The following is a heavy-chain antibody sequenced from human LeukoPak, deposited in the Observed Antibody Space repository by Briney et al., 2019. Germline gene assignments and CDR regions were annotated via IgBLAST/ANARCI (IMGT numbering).Heavy chain of an antibody. CDR1: GYTFTSYY. J-gene: IGHJ4*02. CDR2: INPSGGST. D-gene: IGHD3-22*01. Sequence: ASVKVSCKASGYTFTSYYIHWVRQAPGQGPEWMAIINPSGGSTTYAQKFQGRVTMTRDTSTSTVYMELSSLRSEDTAVYYCARDSRPSYDSSAYYYPGDYWGQGTLVTVSS. V-gene: IGHV1-46*01. CDR3: ARDSRPSYDSSAYYYPGDY.